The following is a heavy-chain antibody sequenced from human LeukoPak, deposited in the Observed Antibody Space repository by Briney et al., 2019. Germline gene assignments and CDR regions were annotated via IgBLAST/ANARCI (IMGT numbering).Heavy chain of an antibody. CDR2: INPSGST. CDR3: ARGRGATVY. CDR1: CGPHSGYY. J-gene: IGHJ4*02. V-gene: IGHV4-34*01. Sequence: PSDPLPLTCAVYCGPHSGYYWRWIHQPPPKGLEWTREINPSGSTNYNTAVKRRVSISVNTSKHQCSLKLSSVTAADTAVYYSARGRGATVYWGQGTQVTVSS. D-gene: IGHD1-26*01.